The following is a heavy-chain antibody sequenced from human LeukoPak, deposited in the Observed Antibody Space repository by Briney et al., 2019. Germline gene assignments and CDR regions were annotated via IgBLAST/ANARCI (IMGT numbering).Heavy chain of an antibody. V-gene: IGHV4-59*01. CDR3: ARDHQQLGRFDP. Sequence: SETLSLTCTVSGGSIRSYYWSWIRQPPGKGLEWIGNIYDRRSTSYNPSLKSRVTISVDMSKSQFSLNLRSVTAADTAVYYCARDHQQLGRFDPWGQGTLVTVSS. CDR2: IYDRRST. D-gene: IGHD6-13*01. J-gene: IGHJ5*02. CDR1: GGSIRSYY.